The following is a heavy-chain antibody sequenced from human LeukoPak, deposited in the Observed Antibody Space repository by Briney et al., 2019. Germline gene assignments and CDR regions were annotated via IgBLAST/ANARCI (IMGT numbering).Heavy chain of an antibody. CDR2: IYTSGST. CDR1: GGSISSGSYY. CDR3: ASTFLAYCGGDCYSEPWYFDL. Sequence: SETLSLTCTVSGGSISSGSYYWSWIRQPAGKGLEWIGRIYTSGSTNYNPSLKSRVTISVDTSKNQFSLKLSSVIAADTAVYYCASTFLAYCGGDCYSEPWYFDLWGRGTLVTVSS. V-gene: IGHV4-61*02. J-gene: IGHJ2*01. D-gene: IGHD2-21*02.